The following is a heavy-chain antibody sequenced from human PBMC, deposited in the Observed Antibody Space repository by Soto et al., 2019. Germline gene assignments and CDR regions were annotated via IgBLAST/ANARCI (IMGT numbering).Heavy chain of an antibody. J-gene: IGHJ2*01. CDR2: ISASTRNT. Sequence: QVQLVQSGGEVKKPGASVKVSCQASGYTFSDYAISWVRQAPGQGLEWMGWISASTRNTDQAQNFRSRVHMTLDTSKSTAYMELRSLRTDDTAVYYCLRCCCCVGSCYACWHFGLWGPGTLITVSS. CDR3: LRCCCCVGSCYACWHFGL. CDR1: GYTFSDYA. V-gene: IGHV1-18*01. D-gene: IGHD2-15*01.